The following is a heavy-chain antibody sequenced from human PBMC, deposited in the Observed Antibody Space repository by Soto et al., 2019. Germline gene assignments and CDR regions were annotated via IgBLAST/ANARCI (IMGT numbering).Heavy chain of an antibody. V-gene: IGHV4-59*08. Sequence: PSGTLSITCTVSGGSVRIYYWSWIRQPPGKGLEWIGYIYYSGSTNYNPSLKSRLTISVDTSKNQFSLSLRSVTAADTAVYYCASHRTFWPFDYWGQGTVVTVSS. D-gene: IGHD2-8*01. CDR3: ASHRTFWPFDY. CDR1: GGSVRIYY. CDR2: IYYSGST. J-gene: IGHJ4*02.